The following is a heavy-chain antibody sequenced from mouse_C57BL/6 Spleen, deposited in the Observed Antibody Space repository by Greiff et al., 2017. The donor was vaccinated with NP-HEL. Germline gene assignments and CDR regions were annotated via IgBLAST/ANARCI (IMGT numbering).Heavy chain of an antibody. Sequence: EVKLMESGPGLAKPSQTLSLTCSVTGYSITSDYWNWIRKFPGNKLEYMGYISYSGSTYYNPSLKSRISITRDTSKNQYYLQLNSVTTEDTATYYCARGEGYDTYYYAMDYWGQGTSVTVSS. CDR2: ISYSGST. V-gene: IGHV3-8*01. CDR3: ARGEGYDTYYYAMDY. J-gene: IGHJ4*01. CDR1: GYSITSDY. D-gene: IGHD2-12*01.